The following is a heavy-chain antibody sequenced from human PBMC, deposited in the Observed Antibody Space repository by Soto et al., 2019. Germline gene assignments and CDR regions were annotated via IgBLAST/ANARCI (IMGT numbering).Heavy chain of an antibody. Sequence: SETLSHTCTVSGVSIINSTCLTWVRQSPGRGLEWLGEIHHSGSANYNPSIKSGVSMSVDKSKNQFSLSLRAADTAVYYCAKEKISTSCCNWFDPWGQGTLVTVSS. CDR3: AKEKISTSCCNWFDP. CDR2: IHHSGSA. J-gene: IGHJ5*02. CDR1: GVSIINSTC. D-gene: IGHD2-2*01. V-gene: IGHV4-4*02.